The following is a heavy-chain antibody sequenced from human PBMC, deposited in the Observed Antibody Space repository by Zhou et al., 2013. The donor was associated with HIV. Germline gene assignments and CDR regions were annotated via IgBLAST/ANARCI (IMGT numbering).Heavy chain of an antibody. V-gene: IGHV1-69*05. CDR3: ARGYCSSTSCYSSYYFDY. CDR2: IIPIFGTA. D-gene: IGHD2-2*02. CDR1: GGTFSSYA. J-gene: IGHJ4*02. Sequence: QVQLVQSGAEVKKPGSSVKVSCKASGGTFSSYAISWVRQAPGQGLEWMGGIIPIFGTANYAQKFQGRVTITTDESTSTAYMELSSLRSEDTAVYYCARGYCSSTSCYSSYYFDYWGQGTLVTVSS.